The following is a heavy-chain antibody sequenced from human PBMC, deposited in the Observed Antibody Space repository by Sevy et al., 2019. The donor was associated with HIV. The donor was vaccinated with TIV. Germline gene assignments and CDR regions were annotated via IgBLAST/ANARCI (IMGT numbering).Heavy chain of an antibody. CDR1: GFTFSSYS. Sequence: GGSLRLSCAASGFTFSSYSMNWVRQAPGKGLEWVSSISSSSSYIYYAHSVKGRFTISRDNAKNSLYLQMNSLRAEDTAVYYCAREEGMDVWGQGTTVTVSS. J-gene: IGHJ6*02. V-gene: IGHV3-21*01. CDR3: AREEGMDV. CDR2: ISSSSSYI.